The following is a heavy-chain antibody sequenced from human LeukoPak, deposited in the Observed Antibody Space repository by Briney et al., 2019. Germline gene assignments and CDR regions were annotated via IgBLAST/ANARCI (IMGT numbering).Heavy chain of an antibody. CDR1: GYTFTSYD. CDR3: ARGLGVLRFLEWLEYFDY. D-gene: IGHD3-3*01. Sequence: ASVKVSCKASGYTFTSYDINWVRQATGQGLERMGWMNPNSGNTGYAQKFQGRVTITRNTSLSTAYMELSSLRSEDTAVYYCARGLGVLRFLEWLEYFDYWGQGTLVTVSS. V-gene: IGHV1-8*03. CDR2: MNPNSGNT. J-gene: IGHJ4*02.